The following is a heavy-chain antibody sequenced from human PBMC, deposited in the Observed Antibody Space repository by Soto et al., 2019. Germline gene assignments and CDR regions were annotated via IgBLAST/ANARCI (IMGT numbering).Heavy chain of an antibody. V-gene: IGHV1-2*04. J-gene: IGHJ3*02. CDR2: INPNSGGT. Sequence: ASVKVSCKASGYTFTGYYMHWVRQAPGQGLEWMGWINPNSGGTNYAQKFQGWVTMTRDTSISTAYMELSRLRSDDTAVYYCARSELTGPLRAFDIWGQGTMVTVSS. CDR3: ARSELTGPLRAFDI. CDR1: GYTFTGYY. D-gene: IGHD7-27*01.